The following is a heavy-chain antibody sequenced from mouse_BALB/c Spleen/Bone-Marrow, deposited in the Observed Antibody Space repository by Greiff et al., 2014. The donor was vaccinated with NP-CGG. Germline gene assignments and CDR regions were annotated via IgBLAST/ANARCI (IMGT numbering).Heavy chain of an antibody. V-gene: IGHV2-6-7*01. CDR3: SRDQEYRNYYYAMDY. D-gene: IGHD2-10*02. CDR2: IWGDGST. J-gene: IGHJ4*01. CDR1: GFSLTGYA. Sequence: VKLVESGPGLVAPSQSLSTTCAVSGFSLTGYAVNWVRQPPGKGLEWLGMIWGDGSTDYNSVFKSRLTISKDNSKSQDFLKMNSLQTEDTAAYYLSRDQEYRNYYYAMDYWGQGISVTVSS.